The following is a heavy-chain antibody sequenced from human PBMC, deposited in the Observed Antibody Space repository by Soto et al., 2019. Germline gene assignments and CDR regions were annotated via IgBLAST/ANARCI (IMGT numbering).Heavy chain of an antibody. D-gene: IGHD3-16*02. CDR3: ARYRSLDP. Sequence: GGSLRLSCADSGLILRNYWMSWVRQAPGMGLQWVASIKEDGSEKYYVDPVKGRFTISRENAKNSLYLQMNSLRAEDTAVYYCARYRSLDPWGQGILVTVSS. CDR1: GLILRNYW. V-gene: IGHV3-7*03. J-gene: IGHJ5*02. CDR2: IKEDGSEK.